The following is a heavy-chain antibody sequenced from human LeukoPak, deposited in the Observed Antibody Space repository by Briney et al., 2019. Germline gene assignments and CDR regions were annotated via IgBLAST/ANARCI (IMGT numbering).Heavy chain of an antibody. CDR1: GFTFSSYS. J-gene: IGHJ4*02. CDR3: ARAAYYDILTGPFDY. CDR2: ISSSSSYI. V-gene: IGHV3-21*01. Sequence: PGGSLRLSCAASGFTFSSYSMNWVRQAPGKGLEWVSSISSSSSYIYYADSVKGRFTISRDNAKNSLYPQMNSLRAEDTAVYYCARAAYYDILTGPFDYWGQGTLVTVSS. D-gene: IGHD3-9*01.